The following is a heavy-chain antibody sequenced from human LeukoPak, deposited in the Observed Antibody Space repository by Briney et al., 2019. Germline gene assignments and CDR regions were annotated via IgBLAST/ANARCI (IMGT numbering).Heavy chain of an antibody. D-gene: IGHD4-23*01. J-gene: IGHJ4*02. CDR3: AKGGVVTSFIDY. V-gene: IGHV3-30*18. Sequence: GGSLRLSCAASGFTFSTYGMHWVRQAPGKGLDWVSLMSYDGSNKYYADSVKGRFTISRDNSKNTLYLQMNSLRAEDTAVYYCAKGGVVTSFIDYWGQGTLVTVSS. CDR2: MSYDGSNK. CDR1: GFTFSTYG.